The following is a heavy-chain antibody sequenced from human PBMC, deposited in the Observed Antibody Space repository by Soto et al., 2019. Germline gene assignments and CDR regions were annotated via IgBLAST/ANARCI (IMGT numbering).Heavy chain of an antibody. CDR2: IYYSGST. CDR1: GGSISSYY. V-gene: IGHV4-59*01. CDR3: ARDLYSGYDSRAFDI. Sequence: SETLSLTCTVSGGSISSYYWSWIRQPPGKGLEWIGYIYYSGSTNYNPSLKSRVTISVDTSKNQFSLKLSSVTAADTAVYYCARDLYSGYDSRAFDIWGQGTMVTVSS. D-gene: IGHD5-12*01. J-gene: IGHJ3*02.